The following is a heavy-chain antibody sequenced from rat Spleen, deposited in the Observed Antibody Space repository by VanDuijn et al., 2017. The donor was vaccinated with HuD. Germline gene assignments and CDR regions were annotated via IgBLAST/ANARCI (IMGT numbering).Heavy chain of an antibody. V-gene: IGHV5S23*01. D-gene: IGHD1-12*02. CDR3: ARVDYDGLIGGY. J-gene: IGHJ2*01. CDR1: GFTFSNYA. CDR2: ISTGGGNT. Sequence: EVQLVASGGGLVQPGRFLKLSCAASGFTFSNYAMHWIRQPPTKGLEWVASISTGGGNTYYRDSVKGRFTISRDNAKSTLYLQMDSLRSEDTATYYCARVDYDGLIGGYWGQGVMVTVSS.